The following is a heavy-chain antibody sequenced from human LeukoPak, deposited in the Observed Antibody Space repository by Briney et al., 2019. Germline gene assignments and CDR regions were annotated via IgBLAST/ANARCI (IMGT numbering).Heavy chain of an antibody. D-gene: IGHD3-10*02. J-gene: IGHJ6*04. CDR3: AELGITMIGGV. Sequence: GGSLRLSCAASGFTFSDYYMTWIRQAPGKGLEWVSYISGSGNTINYADSVKGRFTISRDNAKNSLYLQMNSLRAEDTAVYYCAELGITMIGGVWGKGTTVTISS. CDR2: ISGSGNTI. V-gene: IGHV3-11*04. CDR1: GFTFSDYY.